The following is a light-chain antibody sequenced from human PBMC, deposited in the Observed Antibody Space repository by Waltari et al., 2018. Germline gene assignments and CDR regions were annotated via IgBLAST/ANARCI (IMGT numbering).Light chain of an antibody. CDR3: QQYYSAPNT. CDR2: KAS. V-gene: IGKV1-5*03. J-gene: IGKJ2*01. CDR1: QRISSW. Sequence: DIQMTQSPSTLSASVGDRVPITCRASQRISSWLAWYQQKPGKAPKLLIYKASSLESGVPSRFSGSGSGTDFTLAISSLQAEDVAVYYCQQYYSAPNTFGQGTNVEIK.